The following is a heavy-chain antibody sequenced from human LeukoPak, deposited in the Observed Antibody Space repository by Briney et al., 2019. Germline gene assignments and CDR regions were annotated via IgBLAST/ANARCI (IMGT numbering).Heavy chain of an antibody. Sequence: GGSLRLSCAASGFTFSAYTMTWVRQAPGKGLEWVSAISRSGTYIYYEDSVRGRFTISRDNAENSLYLQMNSLRVEDTAVYYCARAPTVLVGYCSSSSCQADYWGQGTLVTVSS. CDR3: ARAPTVLVGYCSSSSCQADY. V-gene: IGHV3-21*01. J-gene: IGHJ4*02. CDR1: GFTFSAYT. CDR2: ISRSGTYI. D-gene: IGHD2-2*01.